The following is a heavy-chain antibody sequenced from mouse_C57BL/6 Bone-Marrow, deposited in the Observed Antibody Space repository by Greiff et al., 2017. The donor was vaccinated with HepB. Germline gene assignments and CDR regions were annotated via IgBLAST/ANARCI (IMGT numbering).Heavy chain of an antibody. J-gene: IGHJ3*01. Sequence: EVKVVESGAELVRPGASVKLSCTASGFNIKDDYMHWVKQRPEQGLEWIGWIDPENGDTEYASKFQGKATITADTSSNTAYLQLSSLTSEDTAVYYCTTVNYYGSSPWFAYWGQGTLVTVSA. CDR2: IDPENGDT. CDR1: GFNIKDDY. CDR3: TTVNYYGSSPWFAY. D-gene: IGHD1-1*01. V-gene: IGHV14-4*01.